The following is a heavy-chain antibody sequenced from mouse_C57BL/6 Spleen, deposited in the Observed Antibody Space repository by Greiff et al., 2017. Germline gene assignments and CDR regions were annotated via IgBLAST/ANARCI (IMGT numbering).Heavy chain of an antibody. D-gene: IGHD3-2*02. J-gene: IGHJ3*01. V-gene: IGHV1-55*01. CDR1: GYTFTSYW. Sequence: QVQLQQSGAELVKPGASVKMSCKASGYTFTSYWITWVKQRPGQGLEWIGDIYPGSGSTNYNEKFKSKATLTVDTSASTAYMQRSSLTSEDSAVYYCARYSSGYGFAYWGQGTLVTVSA. CDR3: ARYSSGYGFAY. CDR2: IYPGSGST.